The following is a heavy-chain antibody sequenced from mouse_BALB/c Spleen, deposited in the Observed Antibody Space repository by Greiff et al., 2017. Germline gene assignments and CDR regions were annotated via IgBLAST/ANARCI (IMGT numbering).Heavy chain of an antibody. CDR3: ARGGSSLWFAY. V-gene: IGHV14-3*02. CDR1: GFNIKDTY. Sequence: DVKLVESGAELVKPGASVKLSCTASGFNIKDTYMHWVKQRPEQGLEWIGRIDPANGNTKYDPKFQGKATITADTSSNTAYLQLSSLTSEDTAVYYCARGGSSLWFAYWGQGTLVTVSA. CDR2: IDPANGNT. D-gene: IGHD1-1*01. J-gene: IGHJ3*01.